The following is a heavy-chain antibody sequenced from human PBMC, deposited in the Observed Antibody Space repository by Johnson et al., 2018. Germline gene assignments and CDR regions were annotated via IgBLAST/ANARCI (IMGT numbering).Heavy chain of an antibody. V-gene: IGHV4-59*01. CDR1: GGSISSDY. Sequence: QVQLQESGPGLVKPSETLSLTCTVSGGSISSDYWSWIRQPPGKGLEWIGYSYYSGSTNYNPSLKSRVTISVDTSKNQFSLKLSAVTAADTAGYFCARDLGYSYGYMDVWGKGTTVTVSS. D-gene: IGHD5-18*01. CDR2: SYYSGST. CDR3: ARDLGYSYGYMDV. J-gene: IGHJ6*03.